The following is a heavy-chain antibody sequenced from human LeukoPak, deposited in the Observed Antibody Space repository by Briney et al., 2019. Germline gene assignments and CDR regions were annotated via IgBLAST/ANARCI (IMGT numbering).Heavy chain of an antibody. CDR2: ISTGSSYI. V-gene: IGHV3-21*06. CDR3: ASPGYYDGSGYYSYFDY. CDR1: GFTFSSYT. J-gene: IGHJ4*02. D-gene: IGHD3-22*01. Sequence: GGSLRLSCVASGFTFSSYTMNWVRQAPGKGLEWVSSISTGSSYIYYADSVKGRFTISRDNAKNSLYLQMNSLRAEDTAVYYCASPGYYDGSGYYSYFDYWGQGTLVTVSS.